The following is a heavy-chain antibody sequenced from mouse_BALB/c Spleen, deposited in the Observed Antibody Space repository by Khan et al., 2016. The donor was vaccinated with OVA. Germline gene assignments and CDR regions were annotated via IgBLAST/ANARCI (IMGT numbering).Heavy chain of an antibody. CDR2: ILPGSNST. CDR3: AGGNYSGSTSWFGY. D-gene: IGHD1-1*01. V-gene: IGHV1-9*01. J-gene: IGHJ3*01. Sequence: QVQLKQSGAELMKPGASVKISCKPTGYTFSSYWIEWVKQRPGHGLEWIGEILPGSNSTNYNERFQGKATITADTSSNTAYMQLSSLTSEDSAIYYCAGGNYSGSTSWFGYWGQGTLVTVSA. CDR1: GYTFSSYW.